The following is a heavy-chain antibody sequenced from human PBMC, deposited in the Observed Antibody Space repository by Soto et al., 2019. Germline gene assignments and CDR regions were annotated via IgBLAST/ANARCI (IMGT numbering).Heavy chain of an antibody. CDR3: ARTGDGHHDFLDY. Sequence: GGSLRLSCAASGFTFISYWMNWVRQAPGKGLEWVANINQDGNEDNLLDSVKGRFTISRDNAKNSLFLQMNSLRVDGTAVHYCARTGDGHHDFLDYWGQGALVTVSS. CDR1: GFTFISYW. D-gene: IGHD1-1*01. J-gene: IGHJ4*02. CDR2: INQDGNED. V-gene: IGHV3-7*01.